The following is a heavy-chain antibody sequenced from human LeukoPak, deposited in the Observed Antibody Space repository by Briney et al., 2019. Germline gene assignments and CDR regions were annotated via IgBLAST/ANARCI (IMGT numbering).Heavy chain of an antibody. Sequence: SVKVSCKASGGTFSSYAISWVRQAPGQGLEWMGGIIPIFGTANYAQKFQGRVTITADESTSTAYMELSSLRPEDTAVYYCARGLMVYATDYYYYYMDVWGKGTTVTVSS. CDR3: ARGLMVYATDYYYYYMDV. CDR2: IIPIFGTA. V-gene: IGHV1-69*01. J-gene: IGHJ6*03. CDR1: GGTFSSYA. D-gene: IGHD2-8*01.